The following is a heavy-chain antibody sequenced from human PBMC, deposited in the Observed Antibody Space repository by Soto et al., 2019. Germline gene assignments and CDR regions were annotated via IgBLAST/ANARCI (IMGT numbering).Heavy chain of an antibody. V-gene: IGHV1-8*01. D-gene: IGHD2-21*01. J-gene: IGHJ6*03. CDR3: ARGLRWQKYKSGV. CDR1: GLSIACRS. Sequence: VEVYSKDSGLSIACRSIKSAQHATGQGREWMGWMNPNSGNTGYAQKFQGRVTMTRNTSMSTAYMELSSLRSEDTAVYYCARGLRWQKYKSGVWGKGTTVTVSS. CDR2: MNPNSGNT.